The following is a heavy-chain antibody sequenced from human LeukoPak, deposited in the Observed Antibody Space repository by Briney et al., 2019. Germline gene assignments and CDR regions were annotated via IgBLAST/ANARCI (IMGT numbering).Heavy chain of an antibody. Sequence: SDTLSLTCTVSGDSISSYYWSWVRQPPEKGLEWIGYIYTSGGTNYIPSLKGRVTISIDTSKNQFSLKLSSVTAADSAVYYCARLTRLSTSPDRYYLDYWGQGTLVTVSS. CDR3: ARLTRLSTSPDRYYLDY. CDR2: IYTSGGT. CDR1: GDSISSYY. D-gene: IGHD6-6*01. V-gene: IGHV4-4*09. J-gene: IGHJ4*02.